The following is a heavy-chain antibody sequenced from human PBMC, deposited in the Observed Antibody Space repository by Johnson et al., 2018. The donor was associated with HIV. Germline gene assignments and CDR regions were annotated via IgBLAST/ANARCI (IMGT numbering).Heavy chain of an antibody. CDR3: VFFYASFDI. V-gene: IGHV3-30*03. Sequence: QVQLVESGGGVVQPGRSLRLSCAASGFTFSSYGMHWVRQAPGQGLEWVAVISSDGSNKYYADSVKGRFTISRDNSKNTLYLQMNSMRAEDTAVSYCVFFYASFDIWGQGTMVTVSS. CDR2: ISSDGSNK. CDR1: GFTFSSYG. J-gene: IGHJ3*02. D-gene: IGHD2/OR15-2a*01.